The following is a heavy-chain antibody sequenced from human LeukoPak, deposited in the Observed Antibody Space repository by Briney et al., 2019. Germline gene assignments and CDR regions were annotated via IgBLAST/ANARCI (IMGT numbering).Heavy chain of an antibody. Sequence: GGSLRLSCAASGFTFSNFWLSWVRQAPGKGLEWVANIDHVGNEKYYVDSVRGRFTISRDNAKNSLFLQMNSLRTEDTAVYYCVCDYNRDSGYWGQGTLVTVSS. CDR3: VCDYNRDSGY. D-gene: IGHD4-11*01. V-gene: IGHV3-7*01. CDR2: IDHVGNEK. J-gene: IGHJ4*02. CDR1: GFTFSNFW.